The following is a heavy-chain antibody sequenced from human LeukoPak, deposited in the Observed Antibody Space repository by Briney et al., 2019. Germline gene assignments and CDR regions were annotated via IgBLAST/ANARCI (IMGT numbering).Heavy chain of an antibody. CDR2: IYSGGST. D-gene: IGHD5-18*01. J-gene: IGHJ4*02. Sequence: GGSLRLSCAASGFTVSSNYTSWVRQAPGKGLEWVSVIYSGGSTYYADSVKGRFIISRDNSKNTLYLQMNSLRAEDTAVYYCARDGGYSYGLDYWGQGTLVTVSS. V-gene: IGHV3-66*01. CDR1: GFTVSSNY. CDR3: ARDGGYSYGLDY.